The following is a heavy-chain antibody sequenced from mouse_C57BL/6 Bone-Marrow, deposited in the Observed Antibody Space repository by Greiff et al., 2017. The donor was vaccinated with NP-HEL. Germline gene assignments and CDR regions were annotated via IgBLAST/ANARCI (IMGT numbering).Heavy chain of an antibody. Sequence: EVQLQQSGAELVKPGASVKLSCTASGFNIKDYYMPWVKQRTEQGLEWIGRIDPEDGETKYAPKFQGKATITADTSSNTAYLQLSSLTSEDTAVYYCARNYYGRYFDVWGTGTTVTVSS. D-gene: IGHD1-1*01. CDR1: GFNIKDYY. J-gene: IGHJ1*03. CDR2: IDPEDGET. CDR3: ARNYYGRYFDV. V-gene: IGHV14-2*01.